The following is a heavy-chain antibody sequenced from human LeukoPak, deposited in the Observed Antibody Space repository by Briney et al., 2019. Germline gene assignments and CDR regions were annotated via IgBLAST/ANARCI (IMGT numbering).Heavy chain of an antibody. CDR3: AGPYDTTGHAFDH. Sequence: RGSLRLSCAASGFTFGGSAMHWVRQASGKGPEWVGRIRTKGNNYATAYAASVKGRFTISRDDSKNTAYLQMNSLKTEDTAVYYCAGPYDTTGHAFDHWGRGTLVTVSS. V-gene: IGHV3-73*01. CDR1: GFTFGGSA. CDR2: IRTKGNNYAT. J-gene: IGHJ4*02. D-gene: IGHD2-8*02.